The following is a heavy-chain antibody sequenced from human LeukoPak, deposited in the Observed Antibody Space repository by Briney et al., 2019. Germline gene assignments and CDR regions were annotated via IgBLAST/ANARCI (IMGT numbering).Heavy chain of an antibody. CDR1: GFTFSSYA. CDR3: AKDHRGYSSSGWFDP. CDR2: ISGSGGST. V-gene: IGHV3-23*01. J-gene: IGHJ5*02. Sequence: GGSLRLSCAASGFTFSSYAMSWVRQAPGKGLEWVSAISGSGGSTYYADSVKGRFTISRDNSKNTLYLQMNSLRAEDTAVYYCAKDHRGYSSSGWFDPWGQGTLVTVPS. D-gene: IGHD6-13*01.